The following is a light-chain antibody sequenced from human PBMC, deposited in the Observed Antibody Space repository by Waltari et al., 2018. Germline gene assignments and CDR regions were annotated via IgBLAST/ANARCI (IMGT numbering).Light chain of an antibody. Sequence: EIVLTQSPGTLSLSPGDRATLSCRASQSLSIYLAWYQQKPGRAPRLLIYHASGRATGVPDRFSGSGSGTDFSLTISRLEPEDFAVYYCQRYVSLPVTFGQGTKVEIK. J-gene: IGKJ1*01. CDR3: QRYVSLPVT. V-gene: IGKV3-20*01. CDR2: HAS. CDR1: QSLSIY.